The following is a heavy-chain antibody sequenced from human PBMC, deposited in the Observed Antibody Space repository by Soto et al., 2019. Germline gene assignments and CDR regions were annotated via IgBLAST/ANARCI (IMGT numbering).Heavy chain of an antibody. CDR1: GGTFSSYA. V-gene: IGHV1-69*13. CDR3: ASGPGYSSSWTYDY. J-gene: IGHJ4*02. D-gene: IGHD6-13*01. CDR2: IIPIFGTA. Sequence: SVKVSCKASGGTFSSYAISWVRQAPGQGLEWMGGIIPIFGTANYAQKFQGRVTITADESTSTAYMELSSLRSEDTAVYYCASGPGYSSSWTYDYWRQGTLVTVSS.